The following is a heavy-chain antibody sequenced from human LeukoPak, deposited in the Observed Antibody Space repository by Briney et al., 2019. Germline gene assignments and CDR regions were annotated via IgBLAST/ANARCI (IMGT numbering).Heavy chain of an antibody. J-gene: IGHJ4*02. CDR1: GYTFTSYG. V-gene: IGHV1-18*01. CDR2: ISPYNGNI. CDR3: ARGHHTAAYDSTGPDY. D-gene: IGHD3-22*01. Sequence: ASVKVSCKASGYTFTSYGISWVRQAPGQGLEWMGWISPYNGNIKYTQKLQGRVTMTTDTSTSTAYMELRSLRSDDTAVYYCARGHHTAAYDSTGPDYWGQGTLVTVSS.